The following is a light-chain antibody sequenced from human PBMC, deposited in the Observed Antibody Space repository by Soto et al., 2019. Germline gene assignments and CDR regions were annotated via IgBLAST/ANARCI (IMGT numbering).Light chain of an antibody. Sequence: EIVLTQSPGTLSLSPGERAALSCRASQSVTSSSLAWYQQKPGQAPRLLIYGTSSRAAGIPDRFSGSGSGTDFTLTISRLEPEDFAVYFCQHYGTSPPYTFGQGTKLEI. J-gene: IGKJ2*01. CDR2: GTS. V-gene: IGKV3-20*01. CDR1: QSVTSSS. CDR3: QHYGTSPPYT.